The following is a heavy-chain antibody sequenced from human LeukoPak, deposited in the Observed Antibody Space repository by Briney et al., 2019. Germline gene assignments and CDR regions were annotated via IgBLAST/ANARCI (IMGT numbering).Heavy chain of an antibody. D-gene: IGHD1-14*01. Sequence: PSETLSLTCTLSGDSIGTYYWSWLRQPPGKGLEWLGQIYYSGHTIYNPSLKSRITISVETSKNQFSLKLSSVSAADTAAYYCARHGTGQKAFDIWGQGTMVTVSS. V-gene: IGHV4-59*08. CDR3: ARHGTGQKAFDI. J-gene: IGHJ3*02. CDR2: IYYSGHT. CDR1: GDSIGTYY.